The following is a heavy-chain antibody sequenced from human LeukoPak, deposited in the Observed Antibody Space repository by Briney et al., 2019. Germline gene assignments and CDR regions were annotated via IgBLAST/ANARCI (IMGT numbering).Heavy chain of an antibody. CDR2: INPNSGGT. Sequence: ASVKVSCKASGYIFTGYYMHWVRQAPGQGLEWMGWINPNSGGTNYAQKFQGRVTMTRDTSISTAYMELSRLRSDDTAVYYCASDYVDTAMVRGDYFDYWGQGTLVTVSS. CDR3: ASDYVDTAMVRGDYFDY. J-gene: IGHJ4*02. V-gene: IGHV1-2*02. D-gene: IGHD5-18*01. CDR1: GYIFTGYY.